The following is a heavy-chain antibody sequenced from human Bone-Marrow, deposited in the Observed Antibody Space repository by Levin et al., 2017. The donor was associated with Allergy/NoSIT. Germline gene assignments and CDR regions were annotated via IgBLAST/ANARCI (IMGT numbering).Heavy chain of an antibody. CDR1: GFTFSNAW. Sequence: GESLKISCAASGFTFSNAWMSWVRQAPGKGLEWVGRIKSKTDGGTTDYAAPVKGRFTISRDDSKNTLYLQMNSLKTEDTAVYYCTTDPDCSGGSCYSVLDYWGQGTLVTVSS. J-gene: IGHJ4*02. CDR3: TTDPDCSGGSCYSVLDY. D-gene: IGHD2-15*01. V-gene: IGHV3-15*01. CDR2: IKSKTDGGTT.